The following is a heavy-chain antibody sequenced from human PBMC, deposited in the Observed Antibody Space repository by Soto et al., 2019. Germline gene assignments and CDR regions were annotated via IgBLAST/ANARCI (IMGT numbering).Heavy chain of an antibody. CDR1: GFTFSSYD. Sequence: GGSLRLSCAASGFTFSSYDMSWVRQAPGKGLDWVSVISGGGGSTYYADSVKGRFTTSRDNSKNTLYLQMNSLRAEDTAIYYCAKDHYGGNTAFDYWGQGTLVTVSA. CDR2: ISGGGGST. CDR3: AKDHYGGNTAFDY. J-gene: IGHJ4*02. V-gene: IGHV3-23*01. D-gene: IGHD4-17*01.